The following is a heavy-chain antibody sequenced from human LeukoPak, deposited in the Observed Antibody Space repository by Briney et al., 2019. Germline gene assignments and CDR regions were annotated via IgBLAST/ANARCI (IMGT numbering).Heavy chain of an antibody. CDR3: ARRTATGTFFDY. Sequence: SETLSLTCTVSGGSISSYYWSWIRQPPGKGLEWIGYIYYSGSTNYNPSLKSRVTISVDTSKNQFSLKLSSVTAADTAVYYCARRTATGTFFDYWGQGTLVTVSS. CDR1: GGSISSYY. D-gene: IGHD1-1*01. J-gene: IGHJ4*02. CDR2: IYYSGST. V-gene: IGHV4-59*08.